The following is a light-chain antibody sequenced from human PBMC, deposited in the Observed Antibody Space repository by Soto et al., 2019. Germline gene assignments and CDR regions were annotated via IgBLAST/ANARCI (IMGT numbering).Light chain of an antibody. Sequence: QSALTQPPSVSGSPGQSVTISCTGTSSDVGGYNYVSWYQQHPGKAPKLLIYDVNMRPSGVPDRFSGSKSGNTASLTISGLEAEEEADYSCCSDAGSYTWVFGGGTKLTVL. CDR3: CSDAGSYTWV. CDR2: DVN. J-gene: IGLJ3*02. CDR1: SSDVGGYNY. V-gene: IGLV2-11*01.